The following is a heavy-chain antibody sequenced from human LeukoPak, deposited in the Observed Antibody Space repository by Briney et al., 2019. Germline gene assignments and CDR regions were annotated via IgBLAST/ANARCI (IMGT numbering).Heavy chain of an antibody. J-gene: IGHJ4*02. CDR1: GGSISRYY. D-gene: IGHD3-10*01. CDR2: IYYSGTT. Sequence: PSETLSLTCTVSGGSISRYYWGWVRQPPGKGLEWIGYIYYSGTTNYNPSLKSRVTISVDTSKNQYSLKLSSVTAADTAVYYCARRLLPSSGNSYFDYWGQGTLVTVSS. V-gene: IGHV4-59*08. CDR3: ARRLLPSSGNSYFDY.